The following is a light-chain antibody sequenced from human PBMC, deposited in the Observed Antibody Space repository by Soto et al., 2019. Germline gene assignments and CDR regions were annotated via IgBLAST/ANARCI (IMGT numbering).Light chain of an antibody. CDR3: QQRSNWPWT. Sequence: IGMTQSPVTLSVSPGERATLSCRASQSVSSSYLAWYQQKPGQAPRLLIYGASSRATGIPDRFNGSGSGTDFTLTISRLEPEDFAVYYCQQRSNWPWTFGQGTKVDI. CDR2: GAS. J-gene: IGKJ1*01. CDR1: QSVSSSY. V-gene: IGKV3D-20*02.